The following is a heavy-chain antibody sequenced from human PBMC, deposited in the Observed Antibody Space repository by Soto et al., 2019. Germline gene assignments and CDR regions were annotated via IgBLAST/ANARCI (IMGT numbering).Heavy chain of an antibody. CDR2: IPQDGVDG. CDR1: GFTFSMYS. V-gene: IGHV3-7*03. Sequence: DVKLVESGGGLVQSGDSLRLSCEVSGFTFSMYSMSWVRQSPGKGLEWVAKIPQDGVDGHYVDSVKGRFTISRDNGKNSLYLQLNNLRAEDTAVYYCARDHLILPAHDFFYGSDVWGRGATVTVSS. J-gene: IGHJ6*02. CDR3: ARDHLILPAHDFFYGSDV. D-gene: IGHD2-21*02.